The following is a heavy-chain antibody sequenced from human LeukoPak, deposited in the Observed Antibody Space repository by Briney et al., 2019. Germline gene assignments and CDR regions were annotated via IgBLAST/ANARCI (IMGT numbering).Heavy chain of an antibody. V-gene: IGHV4-34*01. Sequence: SETLSLTCAVHGGSFSGYYWSWIRHPPRKGPEWVWEINHSGSTNYNPSLKSRVTISVDTSKNQFSLKLSSVTAADTAVYYCARGYGDYVLVKGGFDPWGQGTLVTDS. CDR3: ARGYGDYVLVKGGFDP. CDR1: GGSFSGYY. J-gene: IGHJ5*02. CDR2: INHSGST. D-gene: IGHD4-17*01.